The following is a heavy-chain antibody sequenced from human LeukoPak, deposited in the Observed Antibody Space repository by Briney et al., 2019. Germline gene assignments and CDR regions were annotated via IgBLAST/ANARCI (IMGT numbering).Heavy chain of an antibody. Sequence: GGSLRLSCAASGFTVSSNYMSWVRQAPGKGLECGSVIYSGGSTYYAHSVKGRFTISRDNYKNPLYLQMNSLRAEDTAVYYCARDYYGSEGGNWFDPWGQGTLVTVSS. J-gene: IGHJ5*02. CDR3: ARDYYGSEGGNWFDP. D-gene: IGHD3-10*01. CDR2: IYSGGST. CDR1: GFTVSSNY. V-gene: IGHV3-66*01.